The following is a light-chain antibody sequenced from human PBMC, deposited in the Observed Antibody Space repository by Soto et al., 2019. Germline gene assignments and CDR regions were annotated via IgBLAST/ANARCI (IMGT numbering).Light chain of an antibody. V-gene: IGLV1-51*01. CDR1: SSNIEKRF. CDR2: DNN. CDR3: GAWDNSLNAGV. J-gene: IGLJ2*01. Sequence: QSVLTQPPSVSAAPGQKVTISCSGSSSNIEKRFVSWYQQLPGTAPKLLIYDNNKRPSGIPDRFSASKSGTSATLGISGLQTGDEGAYYCGAWDNSLNAGVLGGGTKLTVL.